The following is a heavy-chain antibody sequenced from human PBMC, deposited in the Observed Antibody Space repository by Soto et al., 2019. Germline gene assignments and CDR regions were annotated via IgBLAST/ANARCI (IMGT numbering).Heavy chain of an antibody. CDR1: EFSISPYW. D-gene: IGHD5-12*01. CDR3: VSDGDVCSGSDCFRHLKH. V-gene: IGHV3-7*03. Sequence: PGGSLRLSCVASEFSISPYWMSWVRQAPGKGLEWVANIKEDGSAARYVDSARDRFLISRDNTKNSLYLQMTNLRAEDTAIYYCVSDGDVCSGSDCFRHLKHWGRGTRVTVSS. CDR2: IKEDGSAA. J-gene: IGHJ4*02.